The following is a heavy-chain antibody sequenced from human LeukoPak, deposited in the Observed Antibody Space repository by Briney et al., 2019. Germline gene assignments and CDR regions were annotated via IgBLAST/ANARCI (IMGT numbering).Heavy chain of an antibody. CDR1: GYSISSGYY. V-gene: IGHV4-38-2*02. D-gene: IGHD2-2*01. CDR3: ARDFMPLDY. CDR2: IYHSGST. J-gene: IGHJ4*02. Sequence: SETLSLTCAVSGYSISSGYYWGWIRQPPGKGLEWIGSIYHSGSTYYNPSLKSRVTISVDTSKNQFSLKLSSVTAADTAVYYCARDFMPLDYWGQGTLVTVSS.